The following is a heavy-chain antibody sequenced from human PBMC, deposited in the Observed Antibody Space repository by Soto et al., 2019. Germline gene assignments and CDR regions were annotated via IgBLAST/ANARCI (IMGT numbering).Heavy chain of an antibody. D-gene: IGHD3-10*01. V-gene: IGHV1-69*13. Sequence: SVKVSCKASGGTFSSYAISWVRQAPGQGLEWMGGIIPIFGTANYAQKFQGRVTITADESTSTAYMELSSLRSEDTAVYYCARVITMVRGAYYYYYYGMDVWGQGTTVTVSS. CDR1: GGTFSSYA. CDR3: ARVITMVRGAYYYYYYGMDV. J-gene: IGHJ6*02. CDR2: IIPIFGTA.